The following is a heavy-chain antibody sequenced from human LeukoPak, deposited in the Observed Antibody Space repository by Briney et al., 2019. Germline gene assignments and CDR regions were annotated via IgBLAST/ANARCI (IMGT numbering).Heavy chain of an antibody. V-gene: IGHV3-33*01. CDR3: ARDGPYSSGWYLDY. CDR1: GFTFSSYG. J-gene: IGHJ4*02. CDR2: IWYDGSNK. D-gene: IGHD6-19*01. Sequence: PGGSRRLSCAASGFTFSSYGMHWVRQAPGKGLEWVAVIWYDGSNKYYADSVKGRFTISRDNSKNTLYLQMNSLRAEDTAVYYCARDGPYSSGWYLDYWGQGTLVTVSS.